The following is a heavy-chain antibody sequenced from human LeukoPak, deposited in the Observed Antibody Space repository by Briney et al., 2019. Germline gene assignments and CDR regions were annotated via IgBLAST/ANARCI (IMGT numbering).Heavy chain of an antibody. CDR1: GFTFDDYA. V-gene: IGHV3-9*03. CDR2: ISWNSGSI. J-gene: IGHJ6*03. CDR3: AKGGGYDSYYYMDV. D-gene: IGHD5-12*01. Sequence: GGSLRLSCAASGFTFDDYAMHWVRQAPGKGLEWVSGISWNSGSIDYADSEKGRFTISRDNAKNSLYLQMNSLRAEDMALYYCAKGGGYDSYYYMDVWGKGTTVTVSS.